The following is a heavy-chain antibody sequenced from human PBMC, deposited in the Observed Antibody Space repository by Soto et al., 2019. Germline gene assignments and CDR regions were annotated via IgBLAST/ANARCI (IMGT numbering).Heavy chain of an antibody. D-gene: IGHD3-3*01. Sequence: QVQLVQSGAEVKKPGASVKVSCKASGYTFTSYYMHWVRQAPGQGLEWMGIINPSGGSTSYAQKFQGRGTMTRDTSTSTVYMELSSLRSEDTAVYYCARESSKLTSADFWSGYYFDYWGQGTLVTVSS. CDR3: ARESSKLTSADFWSGYYFDY. V-gene: IGHV1-46*01. J-gene: IGHJ4*02. CDR2: INPSGGST. CDR1: GYTFTSYY.